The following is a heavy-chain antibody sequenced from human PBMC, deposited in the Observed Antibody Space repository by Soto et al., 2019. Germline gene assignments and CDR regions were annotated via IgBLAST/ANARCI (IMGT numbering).Heavy chain of an antibody. D-gene: IGHD6-13*01. Sequence: PSETLSLTCAVYGGSFSGYYWSWIRQPPGKGLEWIGEINHSGSTNYNPSLKSRVTISVDTSKNQFSLKLSSVTAADTAVYYCARQQHLLVLWYYYYGMDFWGQGTSVPVSS. J-gene: IGHJ6*02. CDR2: INHSGST. CDR3: ARQQHLLVLWYYYYGMDF. CDR1: GGSFSGYY. V-gene: IGHV4-34*01.